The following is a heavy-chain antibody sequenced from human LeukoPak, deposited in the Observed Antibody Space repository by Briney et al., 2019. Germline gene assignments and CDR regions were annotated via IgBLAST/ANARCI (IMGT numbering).Heavy chain of an antibody. CDR3: ARARLTMVRGVISHNWFDP. D-gene: IGHD3-10*01. Sequence: ASVKVSCKASGYTFTGYYMHWVRQAPGQGLEWMGWINPNSGGTNYAQKFQGRVTMTRDTSISTAYMELSRLRSDGTAVYYCARARLTMVRGVISHNWFDPWGQGTLVTVSS. V-gene: IGHV1-2*02. CDR2: INPNSGGT. CDR1: GYTFTGYY. J-gene: IGHJ5*02.